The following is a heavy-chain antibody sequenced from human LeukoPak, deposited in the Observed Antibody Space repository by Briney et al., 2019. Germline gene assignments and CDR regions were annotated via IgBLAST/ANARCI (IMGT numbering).Heavy chain of an antibody. CDR3: ARTQEAGYSSGRYDSYYYYYMDV. CDR2: INHSGST. D-gene: IGHD6-19*01. J-gene: IGHJ6*03. V-gene: IGHV4-34*01. CDR1: GGSFSGYY. Sequence: PSETLSLTCAVYGGSFSGYYWSWLRQPPGKGLEGIGEINHSGSTNYNPSLKSLVTISVDTPKNQFSLKLSSVTAADTAVYFCARTQEAGYSSGRYDSYYYYYMDVWGKGTTVTISS.